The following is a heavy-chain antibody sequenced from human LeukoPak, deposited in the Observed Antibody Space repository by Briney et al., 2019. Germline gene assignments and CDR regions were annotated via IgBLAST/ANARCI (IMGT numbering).Heavy chain of an antibody. CDR1: GYTFTGYY. V-gene: IGHV1-2*02. J-gene: IGHJ4*02. CDR3: ARSIFGVVIIPTPFDY. D-gene: IGHD3-3*01. Sequence: ASVKVACKSSGYTFTGYYMIWVRQAPEQGLEWMGWINPNSGGTNYAQKFQGRVTMTRDTSISTAYMELSRLRSDDTAVYYCARSIFGVVIIPTPFDYWGQGTLVTVSS. CDR2: INPNSGGT.